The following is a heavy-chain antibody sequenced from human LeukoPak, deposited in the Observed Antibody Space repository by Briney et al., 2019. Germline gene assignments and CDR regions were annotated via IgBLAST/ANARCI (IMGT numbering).Heavy chain of an antibody. D-gene: IGHD6-19*01. CDR3: ARANRPFHTSGWYKDY. Sequence: GRSLSLSCAASGFTFSSYAMHWVRQAPAKGLEWVALISYDGSGQYYTESVKGRFTISRDNSKNTLYLQVNSLRVDDTAVYYCARANRPFHTSGWYKDYWGQGTLVTVSS. CDR1: GFTFSSYA. J-gene: IGHJ4*02. CDR2: ISYDGSGQ. V-gene: IGHV3-30-3*01.